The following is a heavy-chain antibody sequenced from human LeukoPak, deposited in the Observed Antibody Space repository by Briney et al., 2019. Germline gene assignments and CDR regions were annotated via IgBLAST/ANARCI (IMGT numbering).Heavy chain of an antibody. CDR3: ATGLGVVVPTSRQNDY. J-gene: IGHJ4*02. CDR1: GYTLTELS. Sequence: ASVKVSCKVSGYTLTELSMHWVRQAPGKGLEWMGGFDPEDGETIYAQKFQGRVTMTEDTSTDTAYMELSSLRSEDTAVYYCATGLGVVVPTSRQNDYWGQGTLVTVSS. V-gene: IGHV1-24*01. CDR2: FDPEDGET. D-gene: IGHD2-2*01.